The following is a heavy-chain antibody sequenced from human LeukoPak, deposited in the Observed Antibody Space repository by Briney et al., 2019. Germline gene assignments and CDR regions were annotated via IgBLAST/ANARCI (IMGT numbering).Heavy chain of an antibody. J-gene: IGHJ4*02. V-gene: IGHV3-7*01. D-gene: IGHD2-15*01. CDR1: GFTFSSYW. CDR2: IKQDGSEK. CDR3: ARDLSLGYCSGGSCYYFDY. Sequence: PVGSLRLSCAASGFTFSSYWMSWVRQAPGKGLEWVANIKQDGSEKYYVESVKGRFTISRDNAKNSLYLQMNSLRAEDTAVYYCARDLSLGYCSGGSCYYFDYWGQGTLVTVSS.